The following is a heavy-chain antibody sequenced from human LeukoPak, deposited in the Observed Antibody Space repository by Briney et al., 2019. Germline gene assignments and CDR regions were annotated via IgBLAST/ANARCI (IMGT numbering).Heavy chain of an antibody. J-gene: IGHJ5*02. CDR2: ISSSSSTI. D-gene: IGHD6-19*01. Sequence: PGGSLRFSCAASRFTFSSYSMNWVRQAPGKGLEWVSYISSSSSTIYYADSVKGRFTISRDNAKNSLYLQMNSLRAEDTAVYYCARTRSGWYENWFDPWGQGTLVTVSS. CDR3: ARTRSGWYENWFDP. V-gene: IGHV3-48*01. CDR1: RFTFSSYS.